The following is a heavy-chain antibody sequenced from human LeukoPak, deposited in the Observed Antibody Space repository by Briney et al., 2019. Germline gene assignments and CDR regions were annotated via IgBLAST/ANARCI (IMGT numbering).Heavy chain of an antibody. CDR2: IYSSGNT. D-gene: IGHD5-12*01. V-gene: IGHV4-59*01. J-gene: IGHJ4*02. Sequence: PSETLSLTCTVSGGSISSFYWIWIRQPPGKGLEWIGYIYSSGNTNYNPSLKSRVTISVDTSKNQFSLRLSFMTAADTAVYYCARGGMATLTSWGQGTLVTVPS. CDR3: ARGGMATLTS. CDR1: GGSISSFY.